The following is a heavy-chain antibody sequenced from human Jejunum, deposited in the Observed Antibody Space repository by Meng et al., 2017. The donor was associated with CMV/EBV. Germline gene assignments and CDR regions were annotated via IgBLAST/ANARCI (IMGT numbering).Heavy chain of an antibody. CDR2: IKEDGSEK. D-gene: IGHD6-6*01. Sequence: GFTFSKHWMTWVRQAPGKGLEWVANIKEDGSEKYYVDSVKGRFTISRDNAKNSLYLRMNSLRAEDTAVYYCARGASIASRNNWFDPWGQGTLVTVSS. J-gene: IGHJ5*02. CDR3: ARGASIASRNNWFDP. V-gene: IGHV3-7*01. CDR1: GFTFSKHW.